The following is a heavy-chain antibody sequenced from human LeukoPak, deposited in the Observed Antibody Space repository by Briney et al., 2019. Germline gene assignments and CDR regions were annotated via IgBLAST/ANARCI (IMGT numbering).Heavy chain of an antibody. CDR1: GASMTSYY. Sequence: SETLSLTCTVSGASMTSYYWSWIRQPAGQGLEWIGRISTTGTTHYNPSLKGRVTMSLDTSKNHFSLKLTSVTAADTAVYYCARLAVPADKGAFDIWAHGTLVTVS. J-gene: IGHJ3*02. CDR2: ISTTGTT. CDR3: ARLAVPADKGAFDI. D-gene: IGHD2-2*01. V-gene: IGHV4-4*07.